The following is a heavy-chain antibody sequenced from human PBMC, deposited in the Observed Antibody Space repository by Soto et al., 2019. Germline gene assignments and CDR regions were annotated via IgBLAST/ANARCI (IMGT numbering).Heavy chain of an antibody. D-gene: IGHD3-22*01. V-gene: IGHV4-31*03. Sequence: QVQLQESGPGLVKPSQTLSLTCTVSGGSISSGAYYWSWIRQHPGKGLEWIGYIYYSGNSYYNPSLKSRVTISVDTSKNQFSLKLSSVTAADTAVYYCARSGGSAYLFDPWGQGTLVTVSS. CDR1: GGSISSGAYY. CDR2: IYYSGNS. CDR3: ARSGGSAYLFDP. J-gene: IGHJ5*02.